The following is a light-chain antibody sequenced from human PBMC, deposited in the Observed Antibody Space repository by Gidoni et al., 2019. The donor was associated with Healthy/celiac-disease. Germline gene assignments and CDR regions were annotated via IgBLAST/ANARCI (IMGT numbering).Light chain of an antibody. CDR1: QSVLYSSTNKNY. Sequence: DIVMTQSPDSLAVSLGERATINCKSSQSVLYSSTNKNYLTWYQQKPGQPPKLLIYWASTRESGVPDRFSGSGSGTDFTLTISSLQAEDVAVYYCQQYSSTPLTFXGXTKVEIK. CDR3: QQYSSTPLT. CDR2: WAS. J-gene: IGKJ4*01. V-gene: IGKV4-1*01.